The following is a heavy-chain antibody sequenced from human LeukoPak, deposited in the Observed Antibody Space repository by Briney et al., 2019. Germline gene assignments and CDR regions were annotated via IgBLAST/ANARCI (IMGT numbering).Heavy chain of an antibody. Sequence: GGSLRLSCTASAFTFDDFPMQWVRQAPGKGLEWVSVIYSGGSTYYADSVKGRFTISKDNSKNTLYLQMNSLRAEDTAVYYCAREPYSSSPFDIWGQGTMVTVSS. CDR3: AREPYSSSPFDI. V-gene: IGHV3-66*01. CDR1: AFTFDDFP. D-gene: IGHD6-13*01. CDR2: IYSGGST. J-gene: IGHJ3*02.